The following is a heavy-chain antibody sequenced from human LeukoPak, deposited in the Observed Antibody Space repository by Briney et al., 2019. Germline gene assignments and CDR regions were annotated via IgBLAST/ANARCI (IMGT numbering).Heavy chain of an antibody. CDR3: AKEGGEGAAAGDYYFDY. V-gene: IGHV3-23*01. CDR1: GFTFSSYA. Sequence: PGGSLRLSCAASGFTFSSYAMSWVRQAPGKGLEWVSAISGSGGSTYYADSVKGRFTISRDNSKNTLYLQMNSLRAEDTAVYYCAKEGGEGAAAGDYYFDYWGQGTLVTVSS. D-gene: IGHD6-13*01. CDR2: ISGSGGST. J-gene: IGHJ4*02.